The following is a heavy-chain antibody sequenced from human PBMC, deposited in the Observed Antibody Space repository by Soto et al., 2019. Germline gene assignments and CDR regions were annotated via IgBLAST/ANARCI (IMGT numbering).Heavy chain of an antibody. CDR2: IYHSGST. CDR3: AREGYYDFWSGYQARSFDY. J-gene: IGHJ4*02. V-gene: IGHV4-38-2*02. Sequence: SETLSLTCTVSGYSISSGYYWGWIRQPPGKGLEWIGSIYHSGSTYYNPSLKSRVTISVDTSKNQFSLKLSSVTAADTAVYYCAREGYYDFWSGYQARSFDYWGQGTLVTVSS. CDR1: GYSISSGYY. D-gene: IGHD3-3*01.